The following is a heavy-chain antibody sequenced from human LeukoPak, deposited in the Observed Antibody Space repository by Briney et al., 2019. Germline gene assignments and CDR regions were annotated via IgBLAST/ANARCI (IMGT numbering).Heavy chain of an antibody. J-gene: IGHJ4*02. CDR1: GGSISSDH. CDR3: AKTTLTSYFDY. D-gene: IGHD4-17*01. CDR2: IYYSGRT. Sequence: LSETLSLTCTVSGGSISSDHWNWIRQPPGKGLEWIGCIYYSGRTYYNPSLKSRVTISVDMSKSQLSLRLTSVTAADTAVYYCAKTTLTSYFDYWGQGTLVTVSS. V-gene: IGHV4-59*01.